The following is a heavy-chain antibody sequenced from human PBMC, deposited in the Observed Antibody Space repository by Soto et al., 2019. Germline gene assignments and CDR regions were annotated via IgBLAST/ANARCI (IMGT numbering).Heavy chain of an antibody. CDR2: IWYDGSNK. J-gene: IGHJ4*02. V-gene: IGHV3-33*01. Sequence: GGSLRLSXAASGFTFSSYGMHWVRQAPGKGLEWVAVIWYDGSNKYYADSVKGRFTISRDDSKNTLYLQMNSLRAEDTAVYYCARDSDDSSGYYFDYWGQGTLVTVSS. D-gene: IGHD3-22*01. CDR3: ARDSDDSSGYYFDY. CDR1: GFTFSSYG.